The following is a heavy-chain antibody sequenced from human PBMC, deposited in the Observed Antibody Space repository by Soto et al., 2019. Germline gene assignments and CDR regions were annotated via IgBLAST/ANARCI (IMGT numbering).Heavy chain of an antibody. D-gene: IGHD3-10*01. CDR1: GGSISSGGYY. Sequence: QVQLQESGPVVVKPSQTLSLTCTVSGGSISSGGYYWNWIRRYPGKGLEWIGNIYSSGNTYYNPSLXSXVXIPXDTSKFQFSLKLSSVTAADTAVYYCARETMDSLTYLYGMDVWGQGTTVAVSS. J-gene: IGHJ6*02. V-gene: IGHV4-31*03. CDR3: ARETMDSLTYLYGMDV. CDR2: IYSSGNT.